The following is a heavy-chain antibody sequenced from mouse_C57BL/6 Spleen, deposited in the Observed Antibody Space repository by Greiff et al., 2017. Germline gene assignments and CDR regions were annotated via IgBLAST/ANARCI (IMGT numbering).Heavy chain of an antibody. CDR1: GYAFSSYW. J-gene: IGHJ2*01. V-gene: IGHV1-80*01. Sequence: QVQLKESGAELVKPGASVKISCKASGYAFSSYWMNWVKQRPGKGLEWIGQIYPGDGDTNYNGKFKGKATLTADKSSSTAYMQLSSLTSEDSAVYFCARRTGFYYFDYWGQGTTLTVSS. CDR2: IYPGDGDT. D-gene: IGHD4-1*01. CDR3: ARRTGFYYFDY.